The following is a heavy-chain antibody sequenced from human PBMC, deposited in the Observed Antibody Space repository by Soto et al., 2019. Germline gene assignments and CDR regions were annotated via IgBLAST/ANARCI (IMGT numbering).Heavy chain of an antibody. V-gene: IGHV4-30-2*01. CDR2: IYHSGST. J-gene: IGHJ4*02. CDR3: GRVPDY. Sequence: SETLSLTCTVSGGSIISYSWSWIRQPPGKGLEWIGYIYHSGSTYYNPSLKSRVTISVDRSKNQFSLKLSSVTAADTAVYYCGRVPDYWGQGTLVTVSS. CDR1: GGSIISYS.